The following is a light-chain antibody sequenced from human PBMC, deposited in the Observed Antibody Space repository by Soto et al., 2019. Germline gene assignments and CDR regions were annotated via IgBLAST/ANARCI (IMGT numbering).Light chain of an antibody. V-gene: IGKV3-11*01. J-gene: IGKJ1*01. CDR2: DAS. CDR1: QSVSSY. CDR3: QQRSNWPPWT. Sequence: EIVLTQSPPTLTLSHGEKATLSCRASQSVSSYLAWYQQKPGQAPRLLIYDASNRATGIPARFSGSGSGTDFTLTISSLEPEDFAVYYCQQRSNWPPWTFGQGTKVDI.